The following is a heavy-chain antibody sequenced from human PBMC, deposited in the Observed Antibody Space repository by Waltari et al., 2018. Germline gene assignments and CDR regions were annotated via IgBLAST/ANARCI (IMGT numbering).Heavy chain of an antibody. J-gene: IGHJ4*02. CDR3: ARGGREWELLPIDY. Sequence: QVQLVESGGGVVQPGRSLRLSCAASGFTFSSYGMHWVRQAPGKGLEWVAVIWYDGSNKYYADSVKGRFTISRDNSKNTLYLQMNSLRAEDTAVYYCARGGREWELLPIDYWGQGTLVTVSS. CDR1: GFTFSSYG. V-gene: IGHV3-33*01. D-gene: IGHD1-26*01. CDR2: IWYDGSNK.